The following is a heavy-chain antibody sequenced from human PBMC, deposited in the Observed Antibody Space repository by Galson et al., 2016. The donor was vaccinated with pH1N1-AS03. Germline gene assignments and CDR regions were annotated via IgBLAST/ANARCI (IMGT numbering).Heavy chain of an antibody. CDR2: IDWADDK. V-gene: IGHV2-70*04. J-gene: IGHJ4*02. CDR3: ARMGGAGYNTYYFDF. D-gene: IGHD5-24*01. CDR1: GLSVSTTGMR. Sequence: PALVKPTQTLTLTCSFSGLSVSTTGMRVSWIRQPPGKALEWLAFIDWADDKFYSTSLKTRLTISRGTSKNQVVLTMTNIDPVDTATYYCARMGGAGYNTYYFDFWGQGTLVTVSS.